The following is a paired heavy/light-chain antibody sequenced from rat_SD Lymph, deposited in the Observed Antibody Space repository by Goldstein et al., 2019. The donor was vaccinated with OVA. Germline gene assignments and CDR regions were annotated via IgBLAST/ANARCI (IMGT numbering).Heavy chain of an antibody. V-gene: IGHV1-38*01. Sequence: QVNLLQSGAALVKPGASVKLSCKVSGYRITDYYLHWVKQSHGKSLEWIGYINPNSGYTKFNEKFKTKATLTADKSTNTAYMEFSRLTSEDSATYYCTRSDFAGWFAYWGQGTLVTVSS. CDR1: GYRITDYY. CDR3: TRSDFAGWFAY. D-gene: IGHD4-3*01. CDR2: INPNSGYT. J-gene: IGHJ3*01.
Light chain of an antibody. J-gene: IGKJ2-3*01. CDR3: AQATHFPYT. CDR2: QVS. Sequence: DVVMTQTPPSLSVAIGQSVSISCKSSQSLVYSDGKTYLHWLLQSSGRSPKRLIYQVSNLDSGVPDRFSGSGSQKDFTLKISRVEAEDLGVYYCAQATHFPYTFGAGTKLELK. CDR1: QSLVYSDGKTY. V-gene: IGKV1S14*01.